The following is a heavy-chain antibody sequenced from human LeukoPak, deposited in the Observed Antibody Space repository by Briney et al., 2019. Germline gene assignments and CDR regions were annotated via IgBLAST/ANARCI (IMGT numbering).Heavy chain of an antibody. CDR1: GFTFSNFA. Sequence: PGGSLRLSCAASGFTFSNFAVSWVRQAPGKGLEWVAVISYDGSDKYYADSVEGRFTISRDNSKNTLYLQMNSLRAEDTAVYYCARGGGPPSHYNWFDPWGQGTLVTVSS. J-gene: IGHJ5*02. CDR3: ARGGGPPSHYNWFDP. D-gene: IGHD3-16*01. CDR2: ISYDGSDK. V-gene: IGHV3-30-3*01.